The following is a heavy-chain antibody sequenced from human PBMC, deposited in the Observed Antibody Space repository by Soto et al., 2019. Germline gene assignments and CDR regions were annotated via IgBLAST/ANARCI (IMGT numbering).Heavy chain of an antibody. CDR3: ARDGRSSSRTNYYYYGMDV. D-gene: IGHD6-6*01. Sequence: GASVKVSCKASGYTFTVYYMHGVRQSPVRGREWMGWINPNSGGTNYAQKFQGRVTMTRDTSISTAYMELSRLRSDDTAVYYCARDGRSSSRTNYYYYGMDVWGQGTTVTVSS. J-gene: IGHJ6*02. CDR1: GYTFTVYY. V-gene: IGHV1-2*02. CDR2: INPNSGGT.